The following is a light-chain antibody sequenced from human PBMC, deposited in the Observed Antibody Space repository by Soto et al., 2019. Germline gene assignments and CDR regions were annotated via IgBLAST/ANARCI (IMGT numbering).Light chain of an antibody. CDR1: QGISSY. CDR2: AAS. CDR3: QQLNSYPR. Sequence: DIQLTQSPSFLSASVGHRVTITCRASQGISSYLAWYQQKPGKAPKLLIYAASTLQSGVPSRFSGSGSGTEFTLTISSLQPEDFATYYCQQLNSYPRFGPGTKVDIK. V-gene: IGKV1-9*01. J-gene: IGKJ3*01.